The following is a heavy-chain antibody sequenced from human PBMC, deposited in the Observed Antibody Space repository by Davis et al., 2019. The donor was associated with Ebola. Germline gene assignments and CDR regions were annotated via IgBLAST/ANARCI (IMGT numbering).Heavy chain of an antibody. D-gene: IGHD1-26*01. CDR3: AGHSGSYYVVVEYFQH. J-gene: IGHJ1*01. Sequence: SETLSLTCTVSGGSISSYYWSWIRQPPGKGLEWIGYIYYSGSTNYNPSLKSRVTISVDTSKNQFSLKLSSVTAADTAVYYCAGHSGSYYVVVEYFQHWGQGTLVTVSS. CDR2: IYYSGST. CDR1: GGSISSYY. V-gene: IGHV4-59*01.